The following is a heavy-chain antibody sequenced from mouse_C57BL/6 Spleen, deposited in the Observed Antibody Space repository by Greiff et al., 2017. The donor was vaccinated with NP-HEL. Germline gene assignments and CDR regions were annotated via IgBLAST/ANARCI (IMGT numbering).Heavy chain of an antibody. Sequence: VQLQQSGPELVKPGASVKISCKASGYAFSSSWMNWVKQRPGKGLEWIGRIYPGDGDTNYNGKFKGKATLTADKSSSTAYMQLSSLTSEDSAVYFCAREDYDGLAYWGQGTLVTVSA. CDR2: IYPGDGDT. CDR3: AREDYDGLAY. J-gene: IGHJ3*01. CDR1: GYAFSSSW. V-gene: IGHV1-82*01. D-gene: IGHD2-4*01.